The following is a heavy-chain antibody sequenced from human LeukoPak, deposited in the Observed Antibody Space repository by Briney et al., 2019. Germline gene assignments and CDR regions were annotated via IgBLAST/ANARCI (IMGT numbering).Heavy chain of an antibody. CDR1: GGTFSSYA. CDR3: ARLSIAVAGTEDY. D-gene: IGHD6-19*01. CDR2: IIPIFGTA. V-gene: IGHV1-69*06. Sequence: SVKVSCKASGGTFSSYAISWVRQAPGQGLEWMGGIIPIFGTANYAQKFQGRVTITADKSTSTAYMELSSLRSEDTAVYYCARLSIAVAGTEDYWGQGTLATVSS. J-gene: IGHJ4*02.